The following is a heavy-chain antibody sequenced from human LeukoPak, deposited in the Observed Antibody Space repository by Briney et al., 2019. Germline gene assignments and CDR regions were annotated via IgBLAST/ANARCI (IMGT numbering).Heavy chain of an antibody. V-gene: IGHV4-59*01. CDR2: IYYSGST. Sequence: SETLSLTCTVSDGSISSYYWSWIRQPPGKGLEWIGYIYYSGSTNYNPSLKSRVTISVDTSKNQFSLKLSSVTAADTAVYYCARVVAAKYYFDYWGQGTLVTVSS. D-gene: IGHD2-15*01. CDR1: DGSISSYY. CDR3: ARVVAAKYYFDY. J-gene: IGHJ4*02.